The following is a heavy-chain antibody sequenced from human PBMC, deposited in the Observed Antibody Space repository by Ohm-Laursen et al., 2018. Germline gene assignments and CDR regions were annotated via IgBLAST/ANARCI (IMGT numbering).Heavy chain of an antibody. V-gene: IGHV3-9*01. Sequence: SLRLSCSASGFTFDDYAMHWVRQAPGKGLEWVSGISWNSGSMGYADSVKGRFTISRDNAKNSLYLQMNSLRAEDTALYYCAKGEQWEPDYYYYGMDVWGQGTTVTVSS. CDR1: GFTFDDYA. J-gene: IGHJ6*02. D-gene: IGHD1-26*01. CDR3: AKGEQWEPDYYYYGMDV. CDR2: ISWNSGSM.